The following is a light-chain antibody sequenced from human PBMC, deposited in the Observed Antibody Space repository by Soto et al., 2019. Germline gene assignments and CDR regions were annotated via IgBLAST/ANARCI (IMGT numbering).Light chain of an antibody. Sequence: VGGIIKISCRASQTISSWLAWYQQKPGKAPKLLIYKASTLKSGVPSRFCVSGPGTEFALTLRSLQSDEIAIQICEAYSRSAGRVAQGTKVDIK. CDR2: KAS. J-gene: IGKJ1*01. V-gene: IGKV1-5*03. CDR1: QTISSW. CDR3: EAYSRSAGR.